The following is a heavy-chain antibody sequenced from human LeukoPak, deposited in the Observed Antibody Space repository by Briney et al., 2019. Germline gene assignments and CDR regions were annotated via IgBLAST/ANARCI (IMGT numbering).Heavy chain of an antibody. Sequence: PSETLSLTCAVYGGSFSGYYWSWIRQPPGKGLEWIGEINHSGSTNYNPSLKSRVTISVDTSKNQFSLKLSSVTAADTAVYYCARGGGNTIFGVVSGPYGMDVWGQGTTVTVSS. CDR2: INHSGST. J-gene: IGHJ6*02. CDR3: ARGGGNTIFGVVSGPYGMDV. D-gene: IGHD3-3*01. CDR1: GGSFSGYY. V-gene: IGHV4-34*01.